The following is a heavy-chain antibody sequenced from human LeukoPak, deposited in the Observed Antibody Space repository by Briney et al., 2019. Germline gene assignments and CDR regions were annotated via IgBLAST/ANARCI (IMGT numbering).Heavy chain of an antibody. Sequence: SETLSLTCTVSGGSISSNNYYWGWLRQPPGKGLEWIGSIYYSGSTYYNPSLKSRVIISVDTSKNQFSLKLSSVTAADTAVYYCARLGIAVAGNRAFDMRGQGTMVTVSS. CDR1: GGSISSNNYY. CDR3: ARLGIAVAGNRAFDM. V-gene: IGHV4-39*01. D-gene: IGHD6-19*01. J-gene: IGHJ3*02. CDR2: IYYSGST.